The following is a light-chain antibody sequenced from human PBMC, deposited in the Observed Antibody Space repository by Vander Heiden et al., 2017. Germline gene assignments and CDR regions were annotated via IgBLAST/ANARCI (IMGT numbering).Light chain of an antibody. CDR1: PDVLPRSNKKNY. Sequence: IVINPSPDSLAVSLGERATNNCKSRPDVLPRSNKKNYLAWYQKKPGQPPRLLIYWASTRESGVPDRFSGSGSGTDFTLTISSLQAEDVAVYYCQQYYNTPRTFGQGTTVEIK. J-gene: IGKJ1*01. CDR3: QQYYNTPRT. V-gene: IGKV4-1*01. CDR2: WAS.